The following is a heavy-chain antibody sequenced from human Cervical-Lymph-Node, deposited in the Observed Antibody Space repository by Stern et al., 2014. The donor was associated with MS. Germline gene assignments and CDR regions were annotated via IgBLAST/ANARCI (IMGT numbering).Heavy chain of an antibody. D-gene: IGHD1-1*01. Sequence: VQLVQSGGGVIQPGGSLRLSCTASGFTVSRDYMTWDRQAPGKGREWVSVITNVGSTFYTDSVKGRFPISRDDSKNTVYLHMTSLRAEDTAMYYCARDTSSPERSDWWGQGTLVTVSS. CDR1: GFTVSRDY. V-gene: IGHV3-53*01. CDR2: ITNVGST. J-gene: IGHJ4*02. CDR3: ARDTSSPERSDW.